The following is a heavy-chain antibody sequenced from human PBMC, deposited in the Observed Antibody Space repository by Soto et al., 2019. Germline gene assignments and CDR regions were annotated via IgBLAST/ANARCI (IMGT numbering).Heavy chain of an antibody. V-gene: IGHV3-66*01. J-gene: IGHJ6*02. D-gene: IGHD3-22*01. CDR2: INTNGDT. CDR3: AKTMIIGARGV. Sequence: EVQLVESGGGLVQPGGSLRLSCAASGFTLSFNYMTWVRQAPGKGLAWVSLINTNGDTYYADSVKGRFTMSRDNSKNTLFLQMNSLRAEDTAVYYCAKTMIIGARGVWGQGTTVTVSS. CDR1: GFTLSFNY.